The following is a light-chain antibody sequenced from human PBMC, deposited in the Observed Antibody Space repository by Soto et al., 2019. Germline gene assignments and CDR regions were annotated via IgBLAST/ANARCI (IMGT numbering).Light chain of an antibody. J-gene: IGKJ4*01. CDR2: EGC. Sequence: THSPATPSFPPGKRCTLSCRASQSVGHNLAWDQQNAGQAPCLLIYEGCTTATGIPARFSCSGSGTDFTLTNSGLEPEDFGVYYCQHHANWPLTFGGGTKVDIK. CDR1: QSVGHN. V-gene: IGKV3-11*01. CDR3: QHHANWPLT.